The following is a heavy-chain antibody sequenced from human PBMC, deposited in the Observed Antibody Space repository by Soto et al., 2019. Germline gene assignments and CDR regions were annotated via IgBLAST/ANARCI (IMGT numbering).Heavy chain of an antibody. CDR3: AHFERYSLDY. D-gene: IGHD1-26*01. J-gene: IGHJ4*02. Sequence: GGSLRLSCAASGFTFSGYNMSWIRQAPGKGLEWVSYITSSGSNTFDAESVKGRFTITKDTSKNQVVLTMTNMDPVDTATYYCAHFERYSLDYWGQGALVTVSS. V-gene: IGHV3-11*01. CDR2: ITSSGSNT. CDR1: GFTFSGYN.